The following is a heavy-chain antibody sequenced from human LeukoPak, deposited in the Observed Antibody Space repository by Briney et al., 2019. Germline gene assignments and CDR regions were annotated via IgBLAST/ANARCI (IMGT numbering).Heavy chain of an antibody. CDR3: AIWSGELNY. J-gene: IGHJ4*02. D-gene: IGHD3-10*01. CDR2: ISTTSNTI. V-gene: IGHV3-48*04. CDR1: GFTFSTYS. Sequence: GGSLRLSCAASGFTFSTYSMNWVRQAPGKGLEWISYISTTSNTIYYADSVKGRFTISRDNVKSSLYLQMISLRAEDTAVYYCAIWSGELNYWGQGTLVTVSS.